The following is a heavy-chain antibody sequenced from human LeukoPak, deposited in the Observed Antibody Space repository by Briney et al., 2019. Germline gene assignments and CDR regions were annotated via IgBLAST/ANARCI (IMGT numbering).Heavy chain of an antibody. Sequence: GSLRLSCAASGFTVSSYAMYWVRQAPGKGLEWVAVISNDGSNKYYADSVKGRFTISRDNSKSTLFLQMNILRAEDTAVYYCARQSSWHFDYWGQGTLVTVSS. V-gene: IGHV3-30*04. J-gene: IGHJ4*02. D-gene: IGHD6-13*01. CDR1: GFTVSSYA. CDR2: ISNDGSNK. CDR3: ARQSSWHFDY.